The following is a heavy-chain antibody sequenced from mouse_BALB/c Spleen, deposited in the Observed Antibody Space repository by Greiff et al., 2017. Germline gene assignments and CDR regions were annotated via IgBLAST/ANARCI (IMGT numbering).Heavy chain of an antibody. J-gene: IGHJ3*01. Sequence: VQLQQSGSVLARPGASVKMSCKASGYTFTSYWMHWVKQRPGQGLEWIGAIYPGNSDTSYNQKFKGKAKLTAVTSTSTAYMELSSLTNEDSAVYYCTRDYGNYEWFAYWGQGTLVTVSA. CDR3: TRDYGNYEWFAY. V-gene: IGHV1-5*01. CDR1: GYTFTSYW. CDR2: IYPGNSDT. D-gene: IGHD2-1*01.